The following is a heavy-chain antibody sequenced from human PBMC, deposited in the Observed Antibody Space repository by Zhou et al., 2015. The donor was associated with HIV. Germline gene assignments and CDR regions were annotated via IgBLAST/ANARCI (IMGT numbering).Heavy chain of an antibody. CDR2: IIPIFGTA. J-gene: IGHJ3*02. CDR3: ARDPAPDSSGWYGDAFDI. D-gene: IGHD6-19*01. CDR1: GGTFSSYA. Sequence: QVQLVQSGAEVKKPGSSVKVSCKASGGTFSSYAISWVRQAPGQGLEWMGGIIPIFGTANYAQKFQGRVTITADESTSTAYMELSSLRSEDTAVYYCARDPAPDSSGWYGDAFDIWGQGTMVTVSS. V-gene: IGHV1-69*12.